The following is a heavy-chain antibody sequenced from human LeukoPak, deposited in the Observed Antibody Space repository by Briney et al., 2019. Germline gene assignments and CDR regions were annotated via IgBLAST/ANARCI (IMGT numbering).Heavy chain of an antibody. CDR2: ISTTGGTT. CDR1: GLTFSSYG. D-gene: IGHD5-18*01. CDR3: ARQRGYNYEGAFDI. V-gene: IGHV3-23*01. Sequence: GGSLRLSCAASGLTFSSYGMSWVRQAPGRGLEWVSAISTTGGTTYYADSVRGRFTISRDNSKNTLYLQMNSLRAEDTAVYYCARQRGYNYEGAFDIWGQGTMVTVSS. J-gene: IGHJ3*02.